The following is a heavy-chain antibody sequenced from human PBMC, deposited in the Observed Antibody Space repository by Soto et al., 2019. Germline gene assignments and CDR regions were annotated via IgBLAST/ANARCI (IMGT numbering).Heavy chain of an antibody. D-gene: IGHD6-19*01. CDR1: GGSISSYY. CDR3: AGTILAVAGLLYWYFDF. J-gene: IGHJ2*01. V-gene: IGHV4-59*01. CDR2: IYYSGST. Sequence: PSETLSLTCTVSGGSISSYYWSWIRQPPGKGLEWIGYIYYSGSTNYNPSLKSRVTISVDTSKNQFSLKLSSVTAADTAVYYCAGTILAVAGLLYWYFDFGGRCALVTGSS.